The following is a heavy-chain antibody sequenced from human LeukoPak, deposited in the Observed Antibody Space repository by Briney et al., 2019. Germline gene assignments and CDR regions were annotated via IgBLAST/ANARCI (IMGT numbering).Heavy chain of an antibody. D-gene: IGHD3-3*01. CDR2: IIPIFGTA. Sequence: SVRVSCKASGGTFSSYAISWVRQAPGQGLEWMGRIIPIFGTANYAQKFQGRVTITTDESTSTAYMELSSLRSEDTAVYYCARRITIFGVVIYLAWFDPWGQGTLVTVSS. CDR3: ARRITIFGVVIYLAWFDP. CDR1: GGTFSSYA. J-gene: IGHJ5*02. V-gene: IGHV1-69*05.